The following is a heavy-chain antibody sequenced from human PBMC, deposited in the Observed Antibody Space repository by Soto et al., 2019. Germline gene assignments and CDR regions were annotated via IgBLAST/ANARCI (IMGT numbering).Heavy chain of an antibody. V-gene: IGHV3-23*01. Sequence: EVHLLESGGGLVQPGGSLRLSCVASGFAFSTHAMSWVRQAPGKGLEWVSTFSGSGGNIYYAESVKGRLTISRDDSKSTLYLQMDSLRVEDTAVYYCAKDPPWTVGPLAMDVWGQGTTVTVSS. J-gene: IGHJ6*02. CDR1: GFAFSTHA. CDR3: AKDPPWTVGPLAMDV. D-gene: IGHD1-26*01. CDR2: FSGSGGNI.